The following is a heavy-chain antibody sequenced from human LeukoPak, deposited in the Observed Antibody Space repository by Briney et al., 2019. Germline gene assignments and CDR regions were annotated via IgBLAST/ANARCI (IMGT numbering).Heavy chain of an antibody. CDR3: ARGSGRYPYHFDY. V-gene: IGHV4-59*01. Sequence: SETLSLTCAVYGESFSGYYWSWIRQPPGKGLEWIGYIYYSGSTNYNPSLKSRVTISVDTSKNQFSLKVNSMTAADTAVYYCARGSGRYPYHFDYWGQGTLVTVSS. J-gene: IGHJ4*02. CDR1: GESFSGYY. D-gene: IGHD1-26*01. CDR2: IYYSGST.